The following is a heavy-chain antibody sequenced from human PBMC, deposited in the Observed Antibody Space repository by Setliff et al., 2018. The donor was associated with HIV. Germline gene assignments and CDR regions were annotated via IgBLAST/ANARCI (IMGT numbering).Heavy chain of an antibody. Sequence: SETLSLTCTVSGGSFSSGQYYWTWIRQPAGKGLEWIGRIYTSGNTNYNPSLKSRVTISVDTSKNQFSLKLSSVTAADTAVYYCAKDRGYNYGHYAFDIWGQGTMVTVSS. CDR1: GGSFSSGQYY. CDR2: IYTSGNT. D-gene: IGHD5-18*01. CDR3: AKDRGYNYGHYAFDI. J-gene: IGHJ3*02. V-gene: IGHV4-61*02.